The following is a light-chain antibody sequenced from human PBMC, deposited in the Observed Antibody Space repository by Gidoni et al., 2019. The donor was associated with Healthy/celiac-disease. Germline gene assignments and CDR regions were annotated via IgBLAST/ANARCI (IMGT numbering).Light chain of an antibody. V-gene: IGKV3D-20*01. Sequence: PGEGATLSCGAMQSVSSSYLAWYQQKPGLAPRLLIYDASSRATGIPDRFSGSGSGTDFTLTISRLEPEDFAVYYCQQYGSSPPLTFGGGTKVEIK. CDR2: DAS. CDR3: QQYGSSPPLT. CDR1: QSVSSSY. J-gene: IGKJ4*01.